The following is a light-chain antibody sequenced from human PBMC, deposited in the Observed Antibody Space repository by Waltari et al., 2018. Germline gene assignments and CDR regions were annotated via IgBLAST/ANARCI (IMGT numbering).Light chain of an antibody. CDR3: LQTNSLPFT. Sequence: DIQMTQSPSSLSASVGDRVTITCQASQAINNHLNWYQQKPGKAPELLIYDVSKLETGVPSRFGGSGSGTDFSFTISSLQPEDFATYYCLQTNSLPFTFGGGTNVEIK. V-gene: IGKV1-33*01. J-gene: IGKJ4*01. CDR1: QAINNH. CDR2: DVS.